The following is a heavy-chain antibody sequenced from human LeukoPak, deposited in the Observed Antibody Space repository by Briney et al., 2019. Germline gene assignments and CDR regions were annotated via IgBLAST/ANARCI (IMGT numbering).Heavy chain of an antibody. J-gene: IGHJ3*02. CDR1: GFTFSSYG. V-gene: IGHV3-30*18. Sequence: GGSLRPSCAASGFTFSSYGIHWVRQAPGKGLEWVAVISYDGSNKYYVDSVKGRFTISRDNSKNTLNLQMNSLRAEDTAVYYCAKMRTPTAHSGDAFDIWGQGTMVTVSS. CDR2: ISYDGSNK. CDR3: AKMRTPTAHSGDAFDI. D-gene: IGHD4-17*01.